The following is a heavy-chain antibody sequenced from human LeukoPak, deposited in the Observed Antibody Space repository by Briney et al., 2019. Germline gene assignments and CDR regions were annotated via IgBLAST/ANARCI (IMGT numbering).Heavy chain of an antibody. CDR1: EFTFSSYW. J-gene: IGHJ4*02. CDR3: AKTYYDFWKYYFDY. D-gene: IGHD3-3*01. V-gene: IGHV3-74*01. Sequence: GGSLRLSCAASEFTFSSYWMHWVRQAPGEGLVWVSYINSDGSSTSYADYVKGRFTISRDNARNTLYLQMNSLRAEDTAVYYCAKTYYDFWKYYFDYWGQGTLVTVSS. CDR2: INSDGSST.